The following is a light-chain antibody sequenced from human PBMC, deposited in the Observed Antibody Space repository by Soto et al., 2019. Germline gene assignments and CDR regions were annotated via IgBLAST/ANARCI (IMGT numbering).Light chain of an antibody. J-gene: IGKJ4*01. CDR1: QSITIY. V-gene: IGKV3-11*01. CDR3: QQRYSWPLT. Sequence: EIVLTQSPAALSLSPGGRATLSCRVSQSITIYLAWYQQKLGQAPRLLIYDASIRAPGIPARFSGSGSGTDFTLTISILEPEDFGVYYCQQRYSWPLTFGGGTKVEIK. CDR2: DAS.